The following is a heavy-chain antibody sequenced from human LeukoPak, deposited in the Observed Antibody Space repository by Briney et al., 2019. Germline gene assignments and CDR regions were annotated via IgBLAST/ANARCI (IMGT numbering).Heavy chain of an antibody. Sequence: SETLSLTCTVSGDSISSYYGSWIRQPAGKGLEGIGHIYISVSTNYNPSLKGRVTMSVDTSKNQFSLKLSSVTAADTAVYYCAREIRLRSQFDYWGQGGLVTVSS. V-gene: IGHV4-4*07. D-gene: IGHD3-16*01. J-gene: IGHJ4*02. CDR1: GDSISSYY. CDR3: AREIRLRSQFDY. CDR2: IYISVST.